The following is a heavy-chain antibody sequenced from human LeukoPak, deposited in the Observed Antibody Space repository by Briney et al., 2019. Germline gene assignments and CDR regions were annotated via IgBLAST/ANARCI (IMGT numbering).Heavy chain of an antibody. J-gene: IGHJ6*02. Sequence: GGSLRLSCAASGFTFDDYAMHWVRQAPGKGLEWVGRIKRKNDGGTTDYAAPVKGRFTISRDDSKNTVYLEMNSLKTEDTAVYYCTTDTHCSTIGCRGPNYYYGLDVWGQGTTVTVSS. CDR2: IKRKNDGGTT. CDR1: GFTFDDYA. V-gene: IGHV3-15*01. D-gene: IGHD2-2*01. CDR3: TTDTHCSTIGCRGPNYYYGLDV.